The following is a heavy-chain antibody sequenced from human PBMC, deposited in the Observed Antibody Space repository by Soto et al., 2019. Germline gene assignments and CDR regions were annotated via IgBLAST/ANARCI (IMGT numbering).Heavy chain of an antibody. V-gene: IGHV4-4*07. D-gene: IGHD2-2*01. Sequence: PSETLSLTCTVFGGSISSYYWSWIRQPAGKGLEWIGRIYTSGSTNYNPPLKSRANMSVDTSKHQFSLKLSSVTAADNAVYYCASLVNYYGMDVWGQGXTVTVSS. CDR2: IYTSGST. J-gene: IGHJ6*02. CDR3: ASLVNYYGMDV. CDR1: GGSISSYY.